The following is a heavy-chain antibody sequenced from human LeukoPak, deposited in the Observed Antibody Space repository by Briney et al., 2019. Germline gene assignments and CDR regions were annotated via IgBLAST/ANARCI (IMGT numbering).Heavy chain of an antibody. Sequence: ASVKVSCKASGYTLTSYGISWVRQAPGQGLEWMGWISAYNGNTNYAQKLQGRVTTTTDTSTSTAYMELRSLRSDDTAVYYCARFPYGSGSYYYYYGMDVWGKGTTVTVSS. CDR3: ARFPYGSGSYYYYYGMDV. J-gene: IGHJ6*04. V-gene: IGHV1-18*04. D-gene: IGHD3-10*01. CDR1: GYTLTSYG. CDR2: ISAYNGNT.